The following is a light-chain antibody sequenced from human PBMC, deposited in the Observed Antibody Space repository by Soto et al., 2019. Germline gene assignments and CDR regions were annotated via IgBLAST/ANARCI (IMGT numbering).Light chain of an antibody. J-gene: IGKJ1*01. Sequence: EIVLTQSPGTLSLSPGEGATLSCRASQSVSSSYLAWYQQKPGQAPRLLIYDASNRASGIPPRFSGSGSGTDFTLAISGLEPEDLAVYYCQQRYNWPWTFGQGTKVDIK. V-gene: IGKV3D-20*02. CDR3: QQRYNWPWT. CDR2: DAS. CDR1: QSVSSSY.